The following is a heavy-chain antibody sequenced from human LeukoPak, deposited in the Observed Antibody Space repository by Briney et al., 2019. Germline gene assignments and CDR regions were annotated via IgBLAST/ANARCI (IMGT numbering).Heavy chain of an antibody. CDR1: GFTFSSYG. V-gene: IGHV3-33*01. Sequence: GGSLRLSCAASGFTFSSYGMHWVRQAPGKGLEWVAVIWYDGSNKYYADSVKGRFTISRDNSKNTLYLQMNSLRAEDTAVYYCARGQRSRAQTHYYYYYGMDVWGQGTTVTVSS. CDR2: IWYDGSNK. D-gene: IGHD5-24*01. J-gene: IGHJ6*02. CDR3: ARGQRSRAQTHYYYYYGMDV.